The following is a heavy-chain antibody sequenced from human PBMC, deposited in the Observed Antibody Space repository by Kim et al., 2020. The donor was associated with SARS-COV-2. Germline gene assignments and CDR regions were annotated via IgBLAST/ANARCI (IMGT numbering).Heavy chain of an antibody. D-gene: IGHD3-16*02. CDR3: ARQITFGGVIVHFDY. V-gene: IGHV5-51*01. CDR2: IYPGDSDT. Sequence: GESLKISCKGSGYSFTSYWIGWVRQMPGKGLEWMGIIYPGDSDTRYSPSFQGQVTISADKSISTAYLQWSSLKASDTAMYYCARQITFGGVIVHFDYWGQGTLVTVSS. J-gene: IGHJ4*02. CDR1: GYSFTSYW.